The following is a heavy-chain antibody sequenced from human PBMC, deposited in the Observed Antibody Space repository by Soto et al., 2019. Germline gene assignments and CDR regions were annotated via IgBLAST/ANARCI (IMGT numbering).Heavy chain of an antibody. J-gene: IGHJ4*02. CDR3: ARSELPDYYGSGSYIS. Sequence: SETLSLTCTVSGGSISSGGYYWSWIRQHPGKGLEWIGYIYYSGSTYYNPSLKSRVTISVDTSKNQFSLKLSSVTAADTAVYYCARSELPDYYGSGSYISWGQGTLVTVSS. D-gene: IGHD3-10*01. V-gene: IGHV4-31*03. CDR2: IYYSGST. CDR1: GGSISSGGYY.